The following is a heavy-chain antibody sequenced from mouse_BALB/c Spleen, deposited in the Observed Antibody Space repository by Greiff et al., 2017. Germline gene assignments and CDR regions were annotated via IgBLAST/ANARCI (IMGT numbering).Heavy chain of an antibody. CDR3: ARSAARATPFAY. V-gene: IGHV1-80*01. CDR2: IYPGDGDT. Sequence: VKLQESGAELVRPGSSVKISCKASGYAFSSYWMNWVKQRPGQGLEWIGQIYPGDGDTNYNGKFKGKATLTADKSSSTAYMQLSSLTSEDSAVYFCARSAARATPFAYWGQGTLVTVSA. D-gene: IGHD3-1*01. CDR1: GYAFSSYW. J-gene: IGHJ3*01.